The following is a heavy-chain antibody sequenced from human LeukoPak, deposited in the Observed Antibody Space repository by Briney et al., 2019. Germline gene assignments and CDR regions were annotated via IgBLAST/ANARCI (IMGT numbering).Heavy chain of an antibody. CDR3: ATCPNWGSGGYFDY. Sequence: GASVKVSCKASGGTFSSYAISWVRQAPGQGLEWMGGIIPIFGTANYAQKFQGRVTITADESTSTAYMELSSLRSEDTAVYYCATCPNWGSGGYFDYWGQGTLVTVSS. J-gene: IGHJ4*02. CDR2: IIPIFGTA. CDR1: GGTFSSYA. D-gene: IGHD7-27*01. V-gene: IGHV1-69*13.